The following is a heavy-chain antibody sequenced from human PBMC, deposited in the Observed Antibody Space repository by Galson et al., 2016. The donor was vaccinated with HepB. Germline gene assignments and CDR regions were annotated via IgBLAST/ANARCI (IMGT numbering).Heavy chain of an antibody. CDR1: GFTFSSYW. D-gene: IGHD2-2*01. J-gene: IGHJ3*02. CDR3: ARELLHFVLVPAAGTFDI. CDR2: IKQDGSEK. V-gene: IGHV3-7*01. Sequence: SLRLSCAASGFTFSSYWMSWVRQAPGKGLEWVANIKQDGSEKFYVDSVKGRFTISRDNAKNSLYLQLNSLRAEDTAVYYCARELLHFVLVPAAGTFDIWGQGTMVTVSS.